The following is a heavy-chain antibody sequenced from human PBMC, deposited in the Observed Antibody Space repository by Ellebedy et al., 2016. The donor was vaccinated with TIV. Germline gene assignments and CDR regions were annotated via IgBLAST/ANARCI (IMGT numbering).Heavy chain of an antibody. J-gene: IGHJ4*02. CDR2: INPTSGSS. CDR3: ARGDNYYYDSSGYYYSY. D-gene: IGHD3-22*01. Sequence: ASVKVSCKASGYTFTSYFLYWVRQAPGQGLEWMGIINPTSGSSNYAQKFQGRVTVTRDTSTSTVYMELSSLRSEDTAAYYCARGDNYYYDSSGYYYSYWGQGTLVTVSS. CDR1: GYTFTSYF. V-gene: IGHV1-46*01.